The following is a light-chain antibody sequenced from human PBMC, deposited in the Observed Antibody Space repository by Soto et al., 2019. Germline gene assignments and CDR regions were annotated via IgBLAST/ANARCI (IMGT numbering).Light chain of an antibody. J-gene: IGKJ5*01. Sequence: EIVMTQSPATLSVSPGERATLSCRASQSVSDNLAWYQQKSGQAPSLLIYGASTRATGIPARFSGSGSGTEFTLTISSLQSEDFAVYFCQQYNNWPPITFGQGTRLEIK. CDR1: QSVSDN. V-gene: IGKV3-15*01. CDR2: GAS. CDR3: QQYNNWPPIT.